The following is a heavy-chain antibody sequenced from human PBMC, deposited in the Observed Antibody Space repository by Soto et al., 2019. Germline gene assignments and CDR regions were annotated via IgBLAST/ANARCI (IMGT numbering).Heavy chain of an antibody. CDR3: ARNPPLFYGDRYFDY. D-gene: IGHD4-17*01. V-gene: IGHV1-18*01. CDR1: GYTFTSYG. Sequence: QVQLVQSGAEVKKLGASVQVSCKASGYTFTSYGISWVRQAPGQGLEWMGWISAYNGNTNYAQKLQGRVTMTTHTSTSTAYMDLRSLRSDDPAVYYCARNPPLFYGDRYFDYWGQGTLVTVSS. J-gene: IGHJ4*02. CDR2: ISAYNGNT.